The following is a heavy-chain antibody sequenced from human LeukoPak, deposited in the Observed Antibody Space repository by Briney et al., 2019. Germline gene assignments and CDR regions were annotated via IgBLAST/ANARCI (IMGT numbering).Heavy chain of an antibody. V-gene: IGHV4-39*01. J-gene: IGHJ4*02. CDR3: ATLVSTRYYFDY. CDR2: VYYSGYT. CDR1: GGSISSSSYY. D-gene: IGHD5/OR15-5a*01. Sequence: SETLSLTCTVSGGSISSSSYYWGWIRQPPGKGLEWIGSVYYSGYTYYNPSLKSRVTISIYTSKNQFSLRLTSVTAADTAVYFCATLVSTRYYFDYWGQGTLVTVSS.